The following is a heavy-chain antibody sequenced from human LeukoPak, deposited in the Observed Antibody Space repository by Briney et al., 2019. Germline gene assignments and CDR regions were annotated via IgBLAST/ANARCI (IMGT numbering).Heavy chain of an antibody. CDR2: ISSSSSTI. V-gene: IGHV3-48*01. J-gene: IGHJ5*02. CDR1: GFTFSSYS. CDR3: ARANMVRGAGSFFDRNWFDP. D-gene: IGHD3-10*01. Sequence: GGSLRLSCAASGFTFSSYSMNWVRQAPGKGLEWVSHISSSSSTIYYADSVKGRFTISRDNAKNSLYLQMNSLRAEDTAVYYCARANMVRGAGSFFDRNWFDPWGQGTLVTVSS.